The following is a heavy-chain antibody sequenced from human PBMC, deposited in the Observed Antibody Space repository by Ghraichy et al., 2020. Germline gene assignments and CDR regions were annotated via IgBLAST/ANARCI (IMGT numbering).Heavy chain of an antibody. D-gene: IGHD3-10*01. CDR3: ARVGRGSYGSANYGMDV. CDR1: GFTFSDHY. V-gene: IGHV3-72*01. J-gene: IGHJ6*02. Sequence: GGSLRLSCAASGFTFSDHYMDWVRQAPGKGLEWVGRTRNKANSYTTEYAASVKGRFTISRDDSKNSLYLQMNSLKTEDTAVYYCARVGRGSYGSANYGMDVWGQGTTVTVSS. CDR2: TRNKANSYTT.